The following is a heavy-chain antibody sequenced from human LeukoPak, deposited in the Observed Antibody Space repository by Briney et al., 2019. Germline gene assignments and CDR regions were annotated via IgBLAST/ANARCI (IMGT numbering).Heavy chain of an antibody. Sequence: GGSLRLSCAASGFTVSSNYMSWVRRAPGKGLEWVSVIYSGGSTYYADSVKGRFTISRDNSKNTLYLQMNSLRAEDTAVYYCARDRRYYDSSGYYYAWFDPWGQGTLVTVSS. CDR1: GFTVSSNY. CDR2: IYSGGST. V-gene: IGHV3-66*01. J-gene: IGHJ5*02. D-gene: IGHD3-22*01. CDR3: ARDRRYYDSSGYYYAWFDP.